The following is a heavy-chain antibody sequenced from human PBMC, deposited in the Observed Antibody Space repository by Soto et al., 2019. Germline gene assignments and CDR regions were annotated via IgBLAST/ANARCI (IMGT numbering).Heavy chain of an antibody. Sequence: ASVKVSCKASGYTFTSYGISWVRQAPGQGLEWMGWISAYNGNTNYAQKLQGRVTMTTDTSTSTAYMELRSLRSDDTAVYYCARGSHPRELLWFGELLPPHSHNYYGMDVWGQGTTVTVSS. CDR3: ARGSHPRELLWFGELLPPHSHNYYGMDV. V-gene: IGHV1-18*01. D-gene: IGHD3-10*01. CDR1: GYTFTSYG. J-gene: IGHJ6*02. CDR2: ISAYNGNT.